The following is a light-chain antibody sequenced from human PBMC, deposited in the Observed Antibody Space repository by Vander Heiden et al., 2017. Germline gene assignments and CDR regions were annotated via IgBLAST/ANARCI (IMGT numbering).Light chain of an antibody. J-gene: IGKJ1*01. V-gene: IGKV1-39*01. CDR1: QSISSF. CDR3: QQSDSTPWT. CDR2: AAS. Sequence: DIHMTQSPSSLSASLGDRVTITCRASQSISSFLNWYRQKPGKAPKLLIYAASSLQSGVPSRFSGSGSGTDFTLTISRLQPEDFATYYCQQSDSTPWTFGQGTKLEIK.